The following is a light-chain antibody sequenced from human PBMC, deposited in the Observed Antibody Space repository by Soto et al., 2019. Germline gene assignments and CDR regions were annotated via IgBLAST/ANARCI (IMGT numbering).Light chain of an antibody. Sequence: EIVLTQSPGTLSLSPGELATLSCRASQSVSSNTLDWYQQKPGQAPRLLIYAASRRAAGTPDRFSGSGSGTDFTLSISRLEAEDFAVYYCHHYANSVWTFGQGTKVEIK. CDR2: AAS. J-gene: IGKJ1*01. V-gene: IGKV3-20*01. CDR1: QSVSSNT. CDR3: HHYANSVWT.